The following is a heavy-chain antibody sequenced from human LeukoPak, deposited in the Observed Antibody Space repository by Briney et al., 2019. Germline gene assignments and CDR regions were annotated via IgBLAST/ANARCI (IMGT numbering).Heavy chain of an antibody. CDR3: TRVAVRGVLDY. V-gene: IGHV3-49*04. J-gene: IGHJ4*02. CDR1: GFTFGDYA. Sequence: PGGSLRLSCTASGFTFGDYAMSWVRQAPGKGLEWVGFIRSKAYGGTTEYAASVKGRFTISRDDSKSIAYLQMNSLKTEDTAVYYCTRVAVRGVLDYWGQGTLVTASS. CDR2: IRSKAYGGTT. D-gene: IGHD3-10*01.